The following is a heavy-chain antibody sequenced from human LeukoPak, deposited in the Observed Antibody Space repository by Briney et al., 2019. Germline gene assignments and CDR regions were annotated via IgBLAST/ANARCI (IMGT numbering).Heavy chain of an antibody. CDR2: TYYSGST. Sequence: SETLSLTCTVSGGSISSSSYYWGWIRQPPGKGLEWIGSTYYSGSTYYNPSLKSRVTISVDASKNQFSLKLSSVTAADTAVYYCARQSWSGYSYYYYYMDAWGKGTTVTASS. V-gene: IGHV4-39*01. CDR3: ARQSWSGYSYYYYYMDA. D-gene: IGHD1-14*01. CDR1: GGSISSSSYY. J-gene: IGHJ6*03.